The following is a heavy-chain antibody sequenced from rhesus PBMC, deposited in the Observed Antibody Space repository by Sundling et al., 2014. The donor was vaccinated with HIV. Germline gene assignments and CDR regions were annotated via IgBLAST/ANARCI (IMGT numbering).Heavy chain of an antibody. CDR2: IYGSSGTT. J-gene: IGHJ4*01. Sequence: QVQLQESGPGLVKSSETLSLTCAVSRGSFSGYSWNWIRQPPGKGLEWIGNIYGSSGTTNYNPSLKSRVTISRDTSKNQFSLKLSSVTAADTAVYYCARDGYCTGSGCFPFDYWGQGVLVTVSS. CDR3: ARDGYCTGSGCFPFDY. V-gene: IGHV4-165*01. CDR1: RGSFSGYS. D-gene: IGHD2-21*01.